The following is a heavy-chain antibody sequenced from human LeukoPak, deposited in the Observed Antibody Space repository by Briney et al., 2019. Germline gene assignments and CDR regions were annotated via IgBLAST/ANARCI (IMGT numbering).Heavy chain of an antibody. CDR3: ARPGGWYRYYFDY. CDR2: INHSGST. D-gene: IGHD6-19*01. V-gene: IGHV4-34*01. CDR1: GGSFSGYY. Sequence: PSETLSLTYAVYGGSFSGYYWSWIRQPPGKGLEWIGEINHSGSTNYNPSLKSRVTISVDTSKNQFSLKLSSVTAADTAVYYCARPGGWYRYYFDYWGQGTLVTVSS. J-gene: IGHJ4*02.